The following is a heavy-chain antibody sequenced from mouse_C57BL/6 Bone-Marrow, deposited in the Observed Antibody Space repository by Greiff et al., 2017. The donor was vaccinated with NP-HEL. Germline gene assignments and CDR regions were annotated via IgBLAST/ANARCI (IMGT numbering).Heavy chain of an antibody. CDR3: ARWLAY. Sequence: EVKVVESGGDLVKPGGSLKLSCAASGFTFSSYGMSWVRQTPDKRLEWVATISSGGSYTYYPDSVKGRFTISRDNAKNTLYLQMSSLKSEDTAMYYCARWLAYWGQGTLVTVSA. CDR2: ISSGGSYT. J-gene: IGHJ3*01. CDR1: GFTFSSYG. V-gene: IGHV5-6*01.